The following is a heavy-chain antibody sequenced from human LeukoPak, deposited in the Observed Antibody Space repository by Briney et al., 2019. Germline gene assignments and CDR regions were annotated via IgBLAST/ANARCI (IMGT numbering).Heavy chain of an antibody. CDR3: ARLRGSGYFDY. Sequence: GASVNVSCTASGGTFSSYAISWVRQAPGQGLEWMGGIIPIFGTANYAQKFQGRVTITADESTSTAYMELSSLRSEDTAVYYCARLRGSGYFDYWGQGTLVTVSS. V-gene: IGHV1-69*13. J-gene: IGHJ4*02. CDR1: GGTFSSYA. D-gene: IGHD2-15*01. CDR2: IIPIFGTA.